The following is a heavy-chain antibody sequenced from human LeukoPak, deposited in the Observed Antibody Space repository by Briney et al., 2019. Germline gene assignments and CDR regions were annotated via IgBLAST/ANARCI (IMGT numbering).Heavy chain of an antibody. V-gene: IGHV5-51*01. Sequence: GESLKISCKASGYKFTNYWIGWVRQVPGKGLEWMTIIYPGDSETRYSPSFQGQVTISADKSISTAYLQWSSLKASDTAMYYCARLSVPPGYNWFDPWGQGTLVTVSS. CDR3: ARLSVPPGYNWFDP. D-gene: IGHD2-2*01. CDR2: IYPGDSET. J-gene: IGHJ5*02. CDR1: GYKFTNYW.